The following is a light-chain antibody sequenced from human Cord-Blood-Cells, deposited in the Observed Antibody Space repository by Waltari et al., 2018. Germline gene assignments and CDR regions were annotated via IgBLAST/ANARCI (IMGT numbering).Light chain of an antibody. J-gene: IGLJ2*01. Sequence: QSVLTQPPSVSGAPGQRVTISCTGSSSNIGAGYDLHRYQQLPGTAPKLLIYGNSNRPSGVPDRFSGSKSGTSASLAITGLQAEDEADYYCQSYDSSLSGYVVFGGGTKLTVL. CDR1: SSNIGAGYD. V-gene: IGLV1-40*01. CDR3: QSYDSSLSGYVV. CDR2: GNS.